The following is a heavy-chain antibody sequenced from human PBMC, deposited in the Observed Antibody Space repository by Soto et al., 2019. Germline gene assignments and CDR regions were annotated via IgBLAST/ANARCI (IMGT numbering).Heavy chain of an antibody. D-gene: IGHD6-13*01. CDR1: GGSITRGDYY. CDR2: IYYRAMP. J-gene: IGHJ4*02. V-gene: IGHV4-30-4*01. Sequence: PSETLSLTCNVSGGSITRGDYYWSWLRQPPGKGLEWIGYIYYRAMPYYNPSLRRRVTISVDTSKNQFSLSMTSVTAADTAVYYCARGSALLFYYFDYWGQGTQVTVSS. CDR3: ARGSALLFYYFDY.